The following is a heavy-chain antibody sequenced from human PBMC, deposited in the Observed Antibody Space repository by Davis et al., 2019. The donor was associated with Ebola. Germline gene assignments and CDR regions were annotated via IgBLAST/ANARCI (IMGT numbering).Heavy chain of an antibody. V-gene: IGHV4-39*02. CDR3: ATRQYASSPFDP. D-gene: IGHD2-8*01. CDR1: GGSFSGYY. J-gene: IGHJ5*02. Sequence: SETLSLTCAVYGGSFSGYYWDWIRQPPGKGLEWIGTIYYSGSAYYNPSLESRVAISVDTSNKHLFLNLRSVTAADTAVYYCATRQYASSPFDPWGQGALVTVSS. CDR2: IYYSGSA.